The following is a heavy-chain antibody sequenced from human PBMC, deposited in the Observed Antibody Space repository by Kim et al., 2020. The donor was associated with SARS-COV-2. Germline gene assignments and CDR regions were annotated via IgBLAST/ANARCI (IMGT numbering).Heavy chain of an antibody. CDR3: ARQNFSYYDILTGYSPFDY. D-gene: IGHD3-9*01. CDR2: IYYSGST. V-gene: IGHV4-39*01. Sequence: SETLSLTCTVSGGSISSSSYYWGWIRQPPGKGLEWIGSIYYSGSTYYNPSLKSRVTISVDTSKNQFSLKLSSVTAADTAVYYCARQNFSYYDILTGYSPFDYWGQGTLVTVSS. J-gene: IGHJ4*02. CDR1: GGSISSSSYY.